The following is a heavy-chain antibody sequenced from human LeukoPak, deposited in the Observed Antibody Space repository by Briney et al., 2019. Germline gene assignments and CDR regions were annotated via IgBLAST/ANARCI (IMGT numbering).Heavy chain of an antibody. D-gene: IGHD6-13*01. CDR1: GYTFTGYY. CDR3: ARGGSSSWYYFDY. J-gene: IGHJ4*02. V-gene: IGHV1-2*02. Sequence: GASVKVSCKASGYTFTGYYMHWVRQAPGQGLEWMGWINPNSGGTNYAQKFQGRVTMTRDTSISTAYMEPSRLRSDDTAVYYCARGGSSSWYYFDYWGQGTLVTVSS. CDR2: INPNSGGT.